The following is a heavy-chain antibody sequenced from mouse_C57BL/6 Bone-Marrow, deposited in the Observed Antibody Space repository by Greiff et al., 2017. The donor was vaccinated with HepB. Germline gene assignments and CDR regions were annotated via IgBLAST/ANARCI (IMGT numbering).Heavy chain of an antibody. V-gene: IGHV5-15*01. D-gene: IGHD1-1*01. CDR2: ISNLAYSI. Sequence: EVKLVESGGGLVQPGGSLKLSCAASGFTFSDYGMAWVRQAPRKGPEWVAFISNLAYSIYYADTVTGRFTISRENAKNTLYLEMSSLRSEDTAMYYCARQLHYYGSIPNAMDYWGQGTSVTVSS. J-gene: IGHJ4*01. CDR3: ARQLHYYGSIPNAMDY. CDR1: GFTFSDYG.